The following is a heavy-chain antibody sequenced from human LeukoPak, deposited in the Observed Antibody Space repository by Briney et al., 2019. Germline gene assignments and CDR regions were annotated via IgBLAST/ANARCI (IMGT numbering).Heavy chain of an antibody. D-gene: IGHD3-16*01. CDR3: ARDLPTKSLGVLYFDY. CDR1: GGTFSSYA. V-gene: IGHV1-69*04. CDR2: IIPILGIA. J-gene: IGHJ4*02. Sequence: ASVKVPCKASGGTFSSYAISWVRQAPGQGLEWMGRIIPILGIANYAQKFQGRVTITADKSTSTAYMELSSLRSEDTAVYYCARDLPTKSLGVLYFDYWGQGTLVTVSS.